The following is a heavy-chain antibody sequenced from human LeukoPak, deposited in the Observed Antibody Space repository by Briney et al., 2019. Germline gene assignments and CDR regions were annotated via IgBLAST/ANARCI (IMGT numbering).Heavy chain of an antibody. Sequence: SETLSLTCTVSGGSISSYYWSWIRQPPGKGLEWIGYIYYSGSTYYNPSLKSRVTISVDTSKNQFSLKLSSVTAADTAVYYCARDPYSGSYSAYYYYYMDVWGKGTTVTVSS. CDR2: IYYSGST. CDR1: GGSISSYY. J-gene: IGHJ6*03. CDR3: ARDPYSGSYSAYYYYYMDV. D-gene: IGHD1-26*01. V-gene: IGHV4-59*01.